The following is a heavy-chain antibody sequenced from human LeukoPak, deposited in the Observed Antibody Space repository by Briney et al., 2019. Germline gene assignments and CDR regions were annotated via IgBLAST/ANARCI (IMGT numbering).Heavy chain of an antibody. D-gene: IGHD1-26*01. V-gene: IGHV3-74*03. Sequence: GGSLRLSCAASGFTFSSYAMSWVRQAPGKGLVWISRIYSDGRSLTYADSVKGRFTISRDNAKNMLYLQMNSLRAEDTAVYYCAKRGGGSYPDVWGKGTTVTISS. J-gene: IGHJ6*04. CDR3: AKRGGGSYPDV. CDR1: GFTFSSYA. CDR2: IYSDGRSL.